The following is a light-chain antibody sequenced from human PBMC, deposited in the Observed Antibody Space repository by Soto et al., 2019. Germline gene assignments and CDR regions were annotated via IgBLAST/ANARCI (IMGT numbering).Light chain of an antibody. V-gene: IGKV3D-15*01. J-gene: IGKJ1*01. CDR1: QNILRT. Sequence: VMTQAPVTLSVSPGETATLSCKASQNILRTLAWYQQKPGQPPRLLIYGASTRVTGIPARFSGNGSGTEFTLTISSLQSEAFAVYYCHQYNNWPPWTFGQGTKVEV. CDR2: GAS. CDR3: HQYNNWPPWT.